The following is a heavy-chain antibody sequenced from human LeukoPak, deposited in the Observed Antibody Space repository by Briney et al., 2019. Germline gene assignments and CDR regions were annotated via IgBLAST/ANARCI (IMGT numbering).Heavy chain of an antibody. CDR3: ARGYYYGSGSYFDY. Sequence: GGSLRLSCAASGFTFSSYIMNWVRQAPGKGLEWVSSISSSSTYIHYADSVKGPFTISRDNAKNSLYLQMNSLRAEDTAVYYCARGYYYGSGSYFDYWGQGTLVTVSS. D-gene: IGHD3-10*01. V-gene: IGHV3-21*01. J-gene: IGHJ4*02. CDR1: GFTFSSYI. CDR2: ISSSSTYI.